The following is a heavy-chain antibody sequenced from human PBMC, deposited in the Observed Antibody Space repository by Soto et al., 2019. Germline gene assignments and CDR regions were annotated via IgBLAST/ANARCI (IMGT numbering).Heavy chain of an antibody. D-gene: IGHD2-15*01. V-gene: IGHV3-48*01. J-gene: IGHJ4*02. Sequence: EVQLVESGGDLVQPGGSLRLSCAASGFTFSSYSLNWVRQAPGKGLEWVSYINGGRTTIYYADSVKGRFTISRDNARNSLYLQMNSLRAEDTAVYYCARGVKAYCSGGSCYRFFDSWGQGTLVTVSS. CDR3: ARGVKAYCSGGSCYRFFDS. CDR1: GFTFSSYS. CDR2: INGGRTTI.